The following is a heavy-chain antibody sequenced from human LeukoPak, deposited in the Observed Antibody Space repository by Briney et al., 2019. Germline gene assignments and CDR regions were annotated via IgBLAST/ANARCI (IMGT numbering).Heavy chain of an antibody. V-gene: IGHV3-21*01. CDR2: ISSSSSYI. Sequence: SGGSLRLSCAASGFTFSSYSMNWVRQAPGKGLEWVSSISSSSSYIYYADSVKGRFTISRDNAKNSLYLQMNSLRAEDTAVYYCAGGLLTIRPVNWFDPWGQGTLVTVSS. CDR3: AGGLLTIRPVNWFDP. J-gene: IGHJ5*02. D-gene: IGHD3-3*01. CDR1: GFTFSSYS.